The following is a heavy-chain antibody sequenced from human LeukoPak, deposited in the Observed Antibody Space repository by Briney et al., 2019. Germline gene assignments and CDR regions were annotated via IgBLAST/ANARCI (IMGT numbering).Heavy chain of an antibody. CDR1: GFTFSSYA. CDR2: IRYDGSNK. D-gene: IGHD6-19*01. Sequence: PGGSLRLSCAASGFTFSSYAMSWVRQAPGKGLEWVAFIRYDGSNKYYADSVKGRFTISRDNSKNTLYLQMNSLRAEDTAVYYCARGSGWPYYYYGMDVWGQGTTVTVSS. J-gene: IGHJ6*02. V-gene: IGHV3-30*02. CDR3: ARGSGWPYYYYGMDV.